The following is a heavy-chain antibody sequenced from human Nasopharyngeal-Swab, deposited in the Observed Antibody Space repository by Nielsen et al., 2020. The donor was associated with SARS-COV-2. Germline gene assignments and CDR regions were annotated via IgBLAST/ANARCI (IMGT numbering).Heavy chain of an antibody. D-gene: IGHD3-3*01. Sequence: GESLKISCAASGFTFSSYAMSWVRQAPGKGLEWVSAISGSGGSTYYADSVKGRFTISRDNSKNTLYLQMNSLRADDTAVYYCAKSALGIFGVVISFDYWGQGTLVTVSS. J-gene: IGHJ4*02. CDR2: ISGSGGST. V-gene: IGHV3-23*01. CDR1: GFTFSSYA. CDR3: AKSALGIFGVVISFDY.